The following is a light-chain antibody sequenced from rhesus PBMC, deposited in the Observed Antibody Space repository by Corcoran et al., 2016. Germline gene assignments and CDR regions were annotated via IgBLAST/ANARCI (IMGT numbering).Light chain of an antibody. J-gene: IGKJ1*01. V-gene: IGKV1-28*01. CDR1: QGIRSY. CDR3: LQHNSYPRT. Sequence: DIQMTQSPSSLSASVGDTVTITCRASQGIRSYLNWFHQKPGKAPKLLIYDVSNLEIGVPSRFSGSGSGTEFTLTISSLQPEDFAAYYCLQHNSYPRTFGQGTKVEIK. CDR2: DVS.